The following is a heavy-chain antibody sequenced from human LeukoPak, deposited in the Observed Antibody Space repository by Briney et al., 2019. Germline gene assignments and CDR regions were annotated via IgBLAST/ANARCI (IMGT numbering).Heavy chain of an antibody. J-gene: IGHJ3*01. Sequence: SLMISSNVAGDSFISYYICSLSQLPPGDVEWRVSIYPGDSGPTYSPSFQGQVTISVDKSINPAYLQWSSLQASDTAMYYCGMSGDRVPLQDDVFDVWGQGTMGTVST. CDR2: IYPGDSGP. V-gene: IGHV5-51*01. D-gene: IGHD1-26*01. CDR1: GDSFISYY. CDR3: GMSGDRVPLQDDVFDV.